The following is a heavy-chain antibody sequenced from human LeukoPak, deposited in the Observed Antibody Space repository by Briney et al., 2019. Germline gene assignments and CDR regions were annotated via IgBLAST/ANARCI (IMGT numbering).Heavy chain of an antibody. Sequence: SETLSLTCTVSGGSIRSYYWSWIRQPPGKGLEWIGYIYYSGSTNYNPSLKSRVTISVDTSKNQFSLKLSSVTAADTAVYYCASARGAARPLDHWGQGTLVTVSS. CDR3: ASARGAARPLDH. J-gene: IGHJ4*02. CDR1: GGSIRSYY. V-gene: IGHV4-59*01. D-gene: IGHD6-6*01. CDR2: IYYSGST.